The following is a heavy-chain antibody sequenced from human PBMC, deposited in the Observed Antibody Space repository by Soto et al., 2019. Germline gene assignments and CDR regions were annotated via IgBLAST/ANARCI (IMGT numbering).Heavy chain of an antibody. V-gene: IGHV1-69*08. CDR2: IIPILGIA. J-gene: IGHJ4*02. Sequence: QVQLVQSGAEVKKPGSSVKVSCNASGVTFSSYTISWVRQAPGQGLEWMGRIIPILGIANYAQKFQGRVTMNADKSTSTAYLELSSLRSEDTAVYYCAKDYGGKDGDYWGQGTLVTVSS. CDR1: GVTFSSYT. CDR3: AKDYGGKDGDY. D-gene: IGHD4-17*01.